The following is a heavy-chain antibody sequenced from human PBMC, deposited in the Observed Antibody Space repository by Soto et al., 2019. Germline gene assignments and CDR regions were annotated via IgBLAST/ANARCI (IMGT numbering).Heavy chain of an antibody. D-gene: IGHD2-21*01. CDR2: ISGSGGST. J-gene: IGHJ3*02. V-gene: IGHV3-23*01. Sequence: GGSLRLSCAASGFTFSSYAMSWVRQAPGKGLEWVSAISGSGGSTYYADSVKGRFTISRDNSKNTLYLQMNSLRAEDTAVYYCAKVAPPTRHIVVVIAMSAFDIWGQGTMVTVSS. CDR1: GFTFSSYA. CDR3: AKVAPPTRHIVVVIAMSAFDI.